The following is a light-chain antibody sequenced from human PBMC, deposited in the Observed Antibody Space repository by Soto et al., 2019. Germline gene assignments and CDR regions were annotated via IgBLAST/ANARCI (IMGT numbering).Light chain of an antibody. J-gene: IGKJ2*01. Sequence: DIVMTQSPDSLAVSLGERATINCKSSQSVLYSSNNKNYLAWYQQKPGQPPKLLIYWASTREAGVPDRFSGSGSGTDFTLTISSLQAEDVAVYYCQQYYNTPQTFGXGTKX. CDR2: WAS. CDR1: QSVLYSSNNKNY. CDR3: QQYYNTPQT. V-gene: IGKV4-1*01.